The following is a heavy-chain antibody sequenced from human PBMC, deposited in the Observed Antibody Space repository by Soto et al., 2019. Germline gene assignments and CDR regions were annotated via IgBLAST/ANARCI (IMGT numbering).Heavy chain of an antibody. D-gene: IGHD2-2*01. Sequence: GGSLRLSCAASGFTFSNAWMSWVRQAPGKGLEWGGRIKSKTDGGTTDYAAPVKGRCTISRDDSKNTLYLQMNSPKTESPAVDYSTTDVVVAACYYYYMGVWGKGPTSTASS. CDR2: IKSKTDGGTT. J-gene: IGHJ6*03. CDR3: TTDVVVAACYYYYMGV. CDR1: GFTFSNAW. V-gene: IGHV3-15*01.